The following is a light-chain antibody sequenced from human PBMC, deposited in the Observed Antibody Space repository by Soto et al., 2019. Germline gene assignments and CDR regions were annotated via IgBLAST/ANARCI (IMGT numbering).Light chain of an antibody. V-gene: IGKV1-9*01. CDR1: QAIGSY. Sequence: IQLTQSPSSLSASVGDTVTITCRASQAIGSYFAWYQQRPGTAPKLLIYSASTLHSGVPSRFSGSGSGTDFTLTISRLEPEDFAVYYCQQHGNSPRTFGQATKVEIK. J-gene: IGKJ1*01. CDR3: QQHGNSPRT. CDR2: SAS.